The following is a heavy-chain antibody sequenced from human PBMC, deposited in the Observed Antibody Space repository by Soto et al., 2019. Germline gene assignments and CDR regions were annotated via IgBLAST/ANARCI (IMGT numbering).Heavy chain of an antibody. CDR2: IYYSGST. V-gene: IGHV4-59*01. J-gene: IGHJ4*02. CDR3: ARLNYDYVWGSYTFFDY. CDR1: GGSISSYY. Sequence: SETLSLTCTVSGGSISSYYWSWIRQPPGKGLEWIGYIYYSGSTNYNPSLKSRVTISVDTSKNQFSLKLSPVTAADTAVYYCARLNYDYVWGSYTFFDYWGQGTLVTVSS. D-gene: IGHD3-16*01.